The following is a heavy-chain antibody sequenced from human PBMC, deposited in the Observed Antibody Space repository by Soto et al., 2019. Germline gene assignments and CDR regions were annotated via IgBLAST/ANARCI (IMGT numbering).Heavy chain of an antibody. CDR2: ISYDGSNK. D-gene: IGHD2-2*02. CDR1: GFTFSSYA. J-gene: IGHJ6*02. Sequence: GGSLRLSCAASGFTFSSYAMHWVRQAPGKGLEWVAVISYDGSNKYYADSVKGRFTISRDNSKNTLYLQMNSLRAEDTAVYYCARGKMDIVVVPAAIRPYYYGMDVWGQGTTVTGLL. V-gene: IGHV3-30-3*01. CDR3: ARGKMDIVVVPAAIRPYYYGMDV.